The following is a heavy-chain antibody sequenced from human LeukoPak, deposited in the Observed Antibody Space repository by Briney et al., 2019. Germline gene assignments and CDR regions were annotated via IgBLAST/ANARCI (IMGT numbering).Heavy chain of an antibody. V-gene: IGHV4-39*01. CDR1: GGSISSSSYY. CDR3: AHGRDSSSSLNAFDI. CDR2: IYYSGST. Sequence: SETLSLTCTVSGGSISSSSYYWGWIRQPPGKGLEWIGSIYYSGSTYYNPSLKSRVTISVDTSKNQFSLKLSSVTAADTAVYYCAHGRDSSSSLNAFDIWGQGTMVTVSS. J-gene: IGHJ3*02. D-gene: IGHD6-6*01.